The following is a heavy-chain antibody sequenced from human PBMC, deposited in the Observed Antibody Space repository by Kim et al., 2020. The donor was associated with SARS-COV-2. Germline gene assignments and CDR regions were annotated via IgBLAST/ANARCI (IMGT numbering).Heavy chain of an antibody. Sequence: NYAQRLQGRVTMTTDTSTSTAYMELRSLRSDDTAIYYCAREAGGLPDYWGQGTLVTVSS. V-gene: IGHV1-18*01. J-gene: IGHJ4*02. CDR3: AREAGGLPDY. D-gene: IGHD3-16*01.